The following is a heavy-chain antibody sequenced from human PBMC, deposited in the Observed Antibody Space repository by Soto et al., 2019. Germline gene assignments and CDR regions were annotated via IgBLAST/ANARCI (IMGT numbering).Heavy chain of an antibody. D-gene: IGHD2-15*01. V-gene: IGHV4-39*01. J-gene: IGHJ4*02. CDR3: ARHGLPEMWQLHFDY. CDR2: VYYSGDT. Sequence: TPGKGLEWIGSVYYSGDTYSNPSLKSRVIMSVDTSKNQFSLKMTSVTAADTALYFWARHGLPEMWQLHFDYWGQGTLVTVSS.